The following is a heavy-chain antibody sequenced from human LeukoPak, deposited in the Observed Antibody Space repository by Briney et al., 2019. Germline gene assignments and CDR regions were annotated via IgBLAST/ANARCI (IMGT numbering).Heavy chain of an antibody. CDR1: GLTFSSYA. CDR3: AKGNWGDC. V-gene: IGHV3-23*01. CDR2: ISGSADNT. D-gene: IGHD7-27*01. J-gene: IGHJ4*02. Sequence: PGGSLRLSCAASGLTFSSYAMNWVRQAPGKGLEWVSGISGSADNTYYADSVRGRFTIFRDNSKNTVYLQMNSLRAEDAAVYYCAKGNWGDCWGQGTLVIVSS.